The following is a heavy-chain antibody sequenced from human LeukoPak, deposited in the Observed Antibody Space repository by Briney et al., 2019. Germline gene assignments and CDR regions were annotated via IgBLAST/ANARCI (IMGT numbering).Heavy chain of an antibody. D-gene: IGHD6-13*01. CDR3: AKDAITYSSLDGGYFDY. CDR2: ISYDGSNK. Sequence: PGGSLRLSCAASGFTFSSYAMHWVRQAPGKGLEWVAVISYDGSNKYYADSVKGRFTISRDNSKNTLYLQMNSLRAEDTAVYYCAKDAITYSSLDGGYFDYWGQGTLVTVSS. J-gene: IGHJ4*02. CDR1: GFTFSSYA. V-gene: IGHV3-30-3*01.